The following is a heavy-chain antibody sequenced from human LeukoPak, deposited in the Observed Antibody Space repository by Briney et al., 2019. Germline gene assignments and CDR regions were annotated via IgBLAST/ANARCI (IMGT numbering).Heavy chain of an antibody. CDR2: VHLSGAS. CDR1: GGSILTTDW. D-gene: IGHD1-26*01. J-gene: IGHJ4*02. CDR3: ARESGAFSPFGF. Sequence: SETLSLTCAVSGGSILTTDWWSWVRQPPGKGLEWIGEVHLSGASNYNPSLKSRVSMSIGKSKNQLSLKLTPVTAADTAMYYCARESGAFSPFGFWGQGTLVTVSS. V-gene: IGHV4-4*02.